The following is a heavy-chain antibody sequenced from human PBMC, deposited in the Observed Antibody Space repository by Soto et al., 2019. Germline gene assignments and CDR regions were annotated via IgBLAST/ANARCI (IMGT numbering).Heavy chain of an antibody. CDR3: ARAPLVLSRSYFDS. Sequence: SETLSLTCTVSGGSISNFYWSWIRQPPGKGLEWIGYISYSGNTNYNPSLKSRVSISVDTSKNQLSLNLTSVTAADTAVYYCARAPLVLSRSYFDSWGQGTPVTVSS. J-gene: IGHJ4*02. CDR2: ISYSGNT. V-gene: IGHV4-59*01. D-gene: IGHD2-8*02. CDR1: GGSISNFY.